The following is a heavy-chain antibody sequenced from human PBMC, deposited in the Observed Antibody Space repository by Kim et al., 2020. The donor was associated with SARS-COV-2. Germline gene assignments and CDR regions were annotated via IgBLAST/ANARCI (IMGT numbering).Heavy chain of an antibody. CDR2: IYSGGAT. CDR1: GFGVKNSY. D-gene: IGHD6-19*01. J-gene: IGHJ4*02. CDR3: VKDSDSGWYHAY. Sequence: GGSLRLSCADSGFGVKNSYMSWVRQAPGKGLEWVSAIYSGGATFYADFVQGRFTISKDNSKDTMHLQLNSLRADDTAVYYCVKDSDSGWYHAYWGQGTLVTVSS. V-gene: IGHV3-66*01.